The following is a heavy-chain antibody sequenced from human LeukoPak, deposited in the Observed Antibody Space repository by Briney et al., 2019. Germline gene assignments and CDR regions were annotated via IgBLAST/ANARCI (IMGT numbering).Heavy chain of an antibody. CDR3: ARGAPYCSSTSCYTCYYYMDV. CDR2: INPNSGGT. Sequence: ASVKVSCKASGYTFTGYYMHWVRQAPGQGLEWMGWINPNSGGTNYAQKFQGRVTMTRDTSISTAYMELSRLRSDDTAVYYCARGAPYCSSTSCYTCYYYMDVWGKGTTVTVSS. D-gene: IGHD2-2*02. CDR1: GYTFTGYY. J-gene: IGHJ6*03. V-gene: IGHV1-2*02.